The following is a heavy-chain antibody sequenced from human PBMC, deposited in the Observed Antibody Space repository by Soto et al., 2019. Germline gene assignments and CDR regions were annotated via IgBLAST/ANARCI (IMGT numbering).Heavy chain of an antibody. D-gene: IGHD6-19*01. CDR2: FDPEDGET. J-gene: IGHJ6*02. CDR1: GYTLTELS. CDR3: AKEGGWYGTNYYGMDV. Sequence: ASVKVSCKVSGYTLTELSMHWVRQAPGKGLEWMGGFDPEDGETIYAQKFQGRVTMTEDTSTDTAYMELSSLRSEDTAVYYCAKEGGWYGTNYYGMDVWGQGTTVTVSS. V-gene: IGHV1-24*01.